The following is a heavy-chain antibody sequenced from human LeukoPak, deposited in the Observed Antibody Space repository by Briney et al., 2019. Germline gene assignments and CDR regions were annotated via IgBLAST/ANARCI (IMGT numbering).Heavy chain of an antibody. CDR3: ARARDYDLWSGYYTLVGYYYYGMDV. Sequence: GGSLRLSCAASGFTFNSYNMNWVRQAPGKGLEWVSYISSDSSTIFYADSVKGRFTISRDNAKNSLYLQMNSLRAEDTAVYYCARARDYDLWSGYYTLVGYYYYGMDVWGQGTTVTVSS. CDR2: ISSDSSTI. CDR1: GFTFNSYN. D-gene: IGHD3-3*01. V-gene: IGHV3-48*04. J-gene: IGHJ6*02.